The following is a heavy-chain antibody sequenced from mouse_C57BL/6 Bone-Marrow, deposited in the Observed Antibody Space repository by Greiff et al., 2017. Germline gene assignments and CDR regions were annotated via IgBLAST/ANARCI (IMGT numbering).Heavy chain of an antibody. V-gene: IGHV1-69*01. J-gene: IGHJ2*01. CDR2: IDPSDSYT. Sequence: QVQLQQPGAELVMPGASVKLSCKASGYTFTSYWMHWVKPRPGQGLEWNGEIDPSDSYTNSNPKLKGKSTLTVDNASSTAYMQLSSLTSVDSSVYYSATSYYSGYFDYWGQGTTLTVSS. CDR3: ATSYYSGYFDY. CDR1: GYTFTSYW. D-gene: IGHD1-1*01.